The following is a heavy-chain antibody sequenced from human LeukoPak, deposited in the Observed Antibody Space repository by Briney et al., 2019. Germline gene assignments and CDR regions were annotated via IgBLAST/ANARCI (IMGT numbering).Heavy chain of an antibody. CDR1: GYSFTSYW. V-gene: IGHV5-51*01. D-gene: IGHD3-22*01. CDR2: IYPGDSDT. Sequence: GESLQISCKGSGYSFTSYWIGWVRQMPGKGLEWMGIIYPGDSDTRYSPSFQGQVTISADKSISTAYLQWSSLKASDTAMYYCARQRGYYYDSSGYLQVSWFDPWGQGTLVTVSS. CDR3: ARQRGYYYDSSGYLQVSWFDP. J-gene: IGHJ5*02.